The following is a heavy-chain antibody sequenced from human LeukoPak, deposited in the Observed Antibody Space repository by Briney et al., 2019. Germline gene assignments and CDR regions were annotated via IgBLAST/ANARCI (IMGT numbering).Heavy chain of an antibody. CDR3: AREESQPPSY. CDR2: IKTDGSEK. CDR1: GFTFSQAW. D-gene: IGHD6-13*01. Sequence: PGGSLRLSCAASGFTFSQAWMSWIRQVPGKGLEWVAYIKTDGSEKYYVDSVRGRFTISRDNAKSSVYLQMNSLRAEDSAVYYCAREESQPPSYWGAGTLVTVSS. J-gene: IGHJ4*02. V-gene: IGHV3-7*01.